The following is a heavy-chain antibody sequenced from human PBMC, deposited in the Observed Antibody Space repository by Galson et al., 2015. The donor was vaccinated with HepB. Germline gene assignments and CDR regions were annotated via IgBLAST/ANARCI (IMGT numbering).Heavy chain of an antibody. CDR2: MYTAGNT. CDR3: ARVSSGFSRPFDY. Sequence: SLRLSCAVSGFSVSNNYMNWVRQAPGKGLEWISVMYTAGNTYYSDSVKGRFIISRDSSTNTLYLQMNSLTAADTAMYYCARVSSGFSRPFDYWGLGTLVTVSS. J-gene: IGHJ4*02. V-gene: IGHV3-53*01. CDR1: GFSVSNNY. D-gene: IGHD3-22*01.